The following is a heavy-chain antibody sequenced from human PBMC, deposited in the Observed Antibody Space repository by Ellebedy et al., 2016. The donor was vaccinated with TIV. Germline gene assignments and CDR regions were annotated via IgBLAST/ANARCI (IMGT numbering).Heavy chain of an antibody. CDR3: ARDSGYHYYGMDV. J-gene: IGHJ6*02. Sequence: GRFTISRDNAKNSLYLQMDSLRAEDTAVYYCARDSGYHYYGMDVWGQGTTVSVSS. V-gene: IGHV3-11*06.